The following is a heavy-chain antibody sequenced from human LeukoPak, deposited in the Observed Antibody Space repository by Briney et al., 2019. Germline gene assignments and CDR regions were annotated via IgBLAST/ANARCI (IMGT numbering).Heavy chain of an antibody. D-gene: IGHD1-26*01. V-gene: IGHV4-34*01. J-gene: IGHJ6*02. Sequence: SETLSLTCAVYGGSFSGYYWSWIRQPPGKGLEWIGEINHSGSTNYNPSLKSRITISVDTSKNQFSLNLNSVTAADTAVCYCARGDVGATIGYYYYDMDVWGQGTTVTVSS. CDR2: INHSGST. CDR1: GGSFSGYY. CDR3: ARGDVGATIGYYYYDMDV.